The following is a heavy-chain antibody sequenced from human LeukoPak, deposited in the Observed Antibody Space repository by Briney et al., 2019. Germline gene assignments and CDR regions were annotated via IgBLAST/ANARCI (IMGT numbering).Heavy chain of an antibody. CDR2: ISGSGGNT. CDR1: GFTFNNYA. V-gene: IGHV3-23*01. CDR3: APRHCSSNTCDLGFDY. J-gene: IGHJ4*02. D-gene: IGHD2-2*01. Sequence: GGSLGLSCAASGFTFNNYAMSWVRQAPGRGLEWISEISGSGGNTYYADSVKGRFTVSRDNPKNTVYLQMNSLKVEDTAKYHCAPRHCSSNTCDLGFDYWGQGALVTVSS.